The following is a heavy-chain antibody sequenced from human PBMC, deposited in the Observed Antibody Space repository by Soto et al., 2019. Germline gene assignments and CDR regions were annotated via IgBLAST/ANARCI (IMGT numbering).Heavy chain of an antibody. CDR3: ATHGWLVPMIGSYWFDP. Sequence: PSETLSLTGTVGAGSLTSNYWSWIRQPPGKGLEWIAFIFYTGITNYNPSLRSRVTISVDTSKNQCSLMLNSVTAVDTAVYYCATHGWLVPMIGSYWFDPWGQGTLGTAPQ. D-gene: IGHD6-19*01. J-gene: IGHJ5*02. V-gene: IGHV4-59*01. CDR2: IFYTGIT. CDR1: AGSLTSNY.